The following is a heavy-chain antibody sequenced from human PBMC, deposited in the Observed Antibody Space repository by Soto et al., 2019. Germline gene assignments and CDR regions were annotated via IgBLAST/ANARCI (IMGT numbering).Heavy chain of an antibody. CDR2: ISCSSSYI. J-gene: IGHJ6*02. CDR1: GFTFSSYS. CDR3: ARDVGDDYDFWSGYRTSYYYYGMDV. Sequence: GGSLRLSCAASGFTFSSYSMNWVRQAPGKGLEWVSSISCSSSYIYYADSVKGRFTISRDNAKNSLYLQMNSLRAEDTAVYYCARDVGDDYDFWSGYRTSYYYYGMDVWGQGTTVTVSS. D-gene: IGHD3-3*01. V-gene: IGHV3-21*01.